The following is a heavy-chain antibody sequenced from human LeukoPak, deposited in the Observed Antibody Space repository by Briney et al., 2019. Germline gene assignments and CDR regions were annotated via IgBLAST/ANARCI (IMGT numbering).Heavy chain of an antibody. CDR1: GGSFSGYY. Sequence: SETLSLTCAVYGGSFSGYYWSWIRQPPGKGLEWIGEINHSGSTNYNPSLKSRVTISVDTSKNQFSLKLSSVTAADTAVYYCARDLSDKRGFDPWGQGTLVTVSS. CDR2: INHSGST. V-gene: IGHV4-34*01. J-gene: IGHJ5*02. D-gene: IGHD2/OR15-2a*01. CDR3: ARDLSDKRGFDP.